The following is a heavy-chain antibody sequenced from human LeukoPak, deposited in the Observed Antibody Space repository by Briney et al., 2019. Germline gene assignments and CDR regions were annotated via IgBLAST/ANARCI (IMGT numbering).Heavy chain of an antibody. Sequence: SETLSLTCTVSGGSITSGGYFWTWIRQRPGEGLEWIGYISYYGTPFYNPSFRSRLTISRDTPRNQFSLNLSSVTAAGTALYYCARYYCGTSYCPGVDYWGQGALVTVSS. CDR1: GGSITSGGYF. CDR2: ISYYGTP. D-gene: IGHD2-21*01. CDR3: ARYYCGTSYCPGVDY. V-gene: IGHV4-31*03. J-gene: IGHJ4*02.